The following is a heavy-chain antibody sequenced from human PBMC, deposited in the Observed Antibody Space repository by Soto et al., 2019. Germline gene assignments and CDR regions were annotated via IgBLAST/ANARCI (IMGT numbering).Heavy chain of an antibody. V-gene: IGHV4-59*01. J-gene: IGHJ6*02. CDR2: IYYSGST. D-gene: IGHD3-16*01. CDR1: GGSISSYY. Sequence: SETLSLTCTVSGGSISSYYWSWIRQPPGKGLEWIGYIYYSGSTNYNPSPKSRVTISVDTSKNQFSLKLSSVTAADTAVYYCARGVRLGELAPMDFWGQGTTVTVSS. CDR3: ARGVRLGELAPMDF.